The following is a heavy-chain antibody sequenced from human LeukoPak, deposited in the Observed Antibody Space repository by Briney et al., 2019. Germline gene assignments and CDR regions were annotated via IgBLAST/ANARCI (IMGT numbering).Heavy chain of an antibody. D-gene: IGHD5-18*01. J-gene: IGHJ4*02. CDR1: GGSIRSGSYH. CDR3: ARDRGSGYSYAYGDFDY. CDR2: IYSSGGT. Sequence: SETLSLTRTVSGGSIRSGSYHWSWIRQPAGKGLEWIGRIYSSGGTNYNPSLKSRVTISVDTSKNQFSLKLSSVTAADTAVYYCARDRGSGYSYAYGDFDYWGQGTLVTVSS. V-gene: IGHV4-61*02.